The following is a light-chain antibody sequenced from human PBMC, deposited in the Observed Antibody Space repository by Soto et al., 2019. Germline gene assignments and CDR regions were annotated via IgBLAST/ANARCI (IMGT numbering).Light chain of an antibody. CDR1: QSISSY. Sequence: DIQMTQSPSSLSASVGDRVTITCRASQSISSYLNWYQQKPGKAPKLLIYAASSLQSGVPSRFSGSGSGTDFTLTISSLQPEDFATYYCQQSYSTPPMYPFGQGTKVDIK. CDR3: QQSYSTPPMYP. J-gene: IGKJ2*01. CDR2: AAS. V-gene: IGKV1-39*01.